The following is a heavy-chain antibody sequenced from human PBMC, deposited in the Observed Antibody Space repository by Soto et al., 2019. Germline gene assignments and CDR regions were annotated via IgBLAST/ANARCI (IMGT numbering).Heavy chain of an antibody. CDR1: EFTFSSHA. CDR2: ISSTSTTI. J-gene: IGHJ4*02. Sequence: HPGGSLRLSCAAPEFTFSSHALNWVRQAPGKGPEWISFISSTSTTIYYADSVKGRFTMSRDNSKNTLYLQMNSLRAEDTAVYYCARDRRDGYNIHFSGQATLVTVSS. CDR3: ARDRRDGYNIHF. D-gene: IGHD5-12*01. V-gene: IGHV3-48*01.